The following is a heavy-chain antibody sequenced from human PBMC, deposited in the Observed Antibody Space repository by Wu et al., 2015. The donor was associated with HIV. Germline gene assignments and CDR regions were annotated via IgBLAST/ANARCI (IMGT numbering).Heavy chain of an antibody. D-gene: IGHD3-16*01. Sequence: QVQLVQSGAEMKKPGASVKVSCKASGYTFTGHYIHWVRQAPGQGLEWMGYVNSNDGGTKSSQKFQGRVTMTRDTSISTAYMELSGLTSDDTAVYYCAREGLGEWQFYFDNWGHGNPPVTVS. CDR3: AREGLGEWQFYFDN. J-gene: IGHJ4*02. CDR2: VNSNDGGT. CDR1: GYTFTGHY. V-gene: IGHV1-2*02.